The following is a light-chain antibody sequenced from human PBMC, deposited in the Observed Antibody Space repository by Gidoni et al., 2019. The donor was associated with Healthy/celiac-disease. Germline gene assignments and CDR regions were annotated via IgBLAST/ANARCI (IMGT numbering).Light chain of an antibody. CDR1: KLGDKY. J-gene: IGLJ2*01. Sequence: SYELTQPPSVSVSPGQTASITCPGDKLGDKYACWFPQKPGQSPVLVIYQDSKRPSGIPERFSGSNSGNTATLTISGTQAMDEADYYCQAWDSSPRVFGGGTKLTVL. V-gene: IGLV3-1*01. CDR2: QDS. CDR3: QAWDSSPRV.